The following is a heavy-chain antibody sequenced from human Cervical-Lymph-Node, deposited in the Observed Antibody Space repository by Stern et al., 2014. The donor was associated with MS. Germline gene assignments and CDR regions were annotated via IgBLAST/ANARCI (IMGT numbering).Heavy chain of an antibody. CDR3: ARDNYGGI. Sequence: QMQLVQSGAEVKEPGASVKLSCKASGYPFTNYALHWVRQAPGQGLEWMGWINAGTGNTKYSQKFQGRVTSTRDTSATTVYMELSSLKSEYTAVYYCARDNYGGIRGQGTMVTVSS. CDR1: GYPFTNYA. CDR2: INAGTGNT. V-gene: IGHV1-3*01. J-gene: IGHJ3*02. D-gene: IGHD4-23*01.